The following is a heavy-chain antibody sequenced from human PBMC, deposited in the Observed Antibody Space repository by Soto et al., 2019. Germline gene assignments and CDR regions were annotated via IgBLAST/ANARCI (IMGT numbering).Heavy chain of an antibody. CDR1: GGSISSSNW. V-gene: IGHV4-4*02. CDR2: IYHSGST. D-gene: IGHD3-10*01. J-gene: IGHJ4*01. CDR3: ARQFASGSYFY. Sequence: SETLSLTCAVSGGSISSSNWWSWVRQPPGKGLEWIGEIYHSGSTNYNPSLKSRVTISVDKPKNKFSLKLTSVSAADTAVYYCARQFASGSYFYWGHGTLVTVSS.